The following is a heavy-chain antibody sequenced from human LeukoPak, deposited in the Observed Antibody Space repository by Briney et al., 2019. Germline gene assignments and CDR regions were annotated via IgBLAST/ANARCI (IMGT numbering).Heavy chain of an antibody. Sequence: GGSLRLSCAASGFTFSSYGMHWVRQAPGKGLEWVGRIKSKTDGGTTDYAAPVKGRFTISRDDSKNTLYLQMNSLKTEDTAVYYCTTEHYYGSGGNYWGQGTLVTVSS. D-gene: IGHD3-10*01. CDR1: GFTFSSYG. CDR3: TTEHYYGSGGNY. CDR2: IKSKTDGGTT. V-gene: IGHV3-15*01. J-gene: IGHJ4*02.